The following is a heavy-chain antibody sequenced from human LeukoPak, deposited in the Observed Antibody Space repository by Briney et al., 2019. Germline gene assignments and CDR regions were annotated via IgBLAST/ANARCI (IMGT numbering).Heavy chain of an antibody. V-gene: IGHV4-39*07. CDR3: ARADSGWYAPGGWDV. J-gene: IGHJ6*02. CDR1: GGSISSSSYY. D-gene: IGHD6-19*01. CDR2: IYYSGST. Sequence: PSETLSLTCTVSGGSISSSSYYWGWIRQPPGKGLEWIGSIYYSGSTYYNPSLKSRVTISVDTSKNQFSLKLSSVTAADTAVYYCARADSGWYAPGGWDVWGQGTTVTVSS.